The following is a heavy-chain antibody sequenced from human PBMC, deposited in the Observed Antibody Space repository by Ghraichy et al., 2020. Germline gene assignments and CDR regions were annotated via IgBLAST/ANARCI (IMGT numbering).Heavy chain of an antibody. J-gene: IGHJ4*02. V-gene: IGHV3-48*02. D-gene: IGHD3-10*01. CDR2: ISSGSSTI. CDR1: RFTFSSYS. CDR3: ARDHGSGSYGY. Sequence: GGSLRLSCAASRFTFSSYSMNWVRQAPGKGLEWVSYISSGSSTIYYADSVKGRFTISRDNAKNSLYLQMNSLTDEDTAVYYCARDHGSGSYGYWGQGTLVTVSS.